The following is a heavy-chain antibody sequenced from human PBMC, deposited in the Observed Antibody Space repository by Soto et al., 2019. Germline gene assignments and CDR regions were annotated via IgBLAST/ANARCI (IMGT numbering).Heavy chain of an antibody. CDR3: VRGCDRSHCPYYIDV. J-gene: IGHJ6*03. D-gene: IGHD3-22*01. CDR1: GFSFSTYW. V-gene: IGHV3-7*01. Sequence: EVLLVESGGGLVQPGGSLRLSCAASGFSFSTYWMSWVRLAPGTGLEWVATIKQDAIDYYHADSVKGRFAISRDNAENPLYLHMTSLRPDDTAVYYCVRGCDRSHCPYYIDVWGTGTTVTVSS. CDR2: IKQDAIDY.